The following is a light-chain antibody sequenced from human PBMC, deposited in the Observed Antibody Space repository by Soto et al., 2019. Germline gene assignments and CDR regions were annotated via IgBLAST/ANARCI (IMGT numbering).Light chain of an antibody. CDR3: GAWDESLNGYV. J-gene: IGLJ1*01. V-gene: IGLV2-8*01. CDR1: SSDVGGYNY. Sequence: QSALTQPPSASGSPGQSVTISCTGTSSDVGGYNYVSWYQQHPGKAPKLMIYEVSKRPSGVPDRFSGSKSGNTASLTVSGLQVEDEADYYCGAWDESLNGYVFGTGTKLTVL. CDR2: EVS.